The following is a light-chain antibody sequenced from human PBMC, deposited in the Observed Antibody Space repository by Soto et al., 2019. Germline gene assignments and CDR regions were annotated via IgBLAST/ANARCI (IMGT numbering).Light chain of an antibody. V-gene: IGKV3-11*01. CDR2: APS. CDR3: QQRSSLPIT. CDR1: QSVSSY. Sequence: EIVLTQSAATLSLYHGERATLSCLAGQSVSSYLAWYQQKPGQAPRVLIYAPSNRATGVPDRFSGSGSGTDFTLTISSLEAEDFAVYYCQQRSSLPITFGQGTKVDIK. J-gene: IGKJ1*01.